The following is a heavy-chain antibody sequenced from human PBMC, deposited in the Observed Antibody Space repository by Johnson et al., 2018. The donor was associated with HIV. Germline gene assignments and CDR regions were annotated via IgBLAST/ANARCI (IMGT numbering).Heavy chain of an antibody. CDR2: IKQDGSEK. V-gene: IGHV3-7*05. CDR1: GFTFSSYW. J-gene: IGHJ3*02. Sequence: VQLVESGGGVVQPGRSLRLSCAASGFTFSSYWMSWVRQAPGKGLEWVANIKQDGSEKYYVESVKGRFTISRDNAKNSLYLQMNSLRAEDTAVYYCARCEYSSPMGAFDIWGQGTMVTVSS. D-gene: IGHD6-6*01. CDR3: ARCEYSSPMGAFDI.